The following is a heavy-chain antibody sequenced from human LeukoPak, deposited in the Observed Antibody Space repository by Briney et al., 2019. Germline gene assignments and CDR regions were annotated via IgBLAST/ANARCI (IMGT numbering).Heavy chain of an antibody. Sequence: GGSLRLSCAASGFTFSSYSMNSVRQAPGKGLEWVSSITSSSTYIYYADSMKGRFTISRDNAKNSLYLQMDSLRAEDTTVYYCARGSSGSYYTLFDYWGQGTLVTVSS. D-gene: IGHD1-26*01. CDR1: GFTFSSYS. J-gene: IGHJ4*02. CDR3: ARGSSGSYYTLFDY. CDR2: ITSSSTYI. V-gene: IGHV3-21*01.